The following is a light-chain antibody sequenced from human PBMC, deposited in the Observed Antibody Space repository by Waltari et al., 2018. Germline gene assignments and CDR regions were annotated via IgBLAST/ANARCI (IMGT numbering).Light chain of an antibody. CDR2: KAS. CDR1: QSISSY. CDR3: QQYNNYPWT. V-gene: IGKV1-5*03. J-gene: IGKJ1*01. Sequence: DIQMTQSPSILSASLGDRVIITCRASQSISSYLAWYQQKPGKAPKLLIYKASGLEGGVPSRFSGSGSGTEFTLTISSLQPDDFATYYCQQYNNYPWTFGQGTKVEIK.